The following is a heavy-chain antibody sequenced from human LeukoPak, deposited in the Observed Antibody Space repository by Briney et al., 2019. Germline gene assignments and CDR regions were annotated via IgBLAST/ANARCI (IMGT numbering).Heavy chain of an antibody. D-gene: IGHD3-10*01. V-gene: IGHV3-9*01. Sequence: PGGSLRLSCAASGFTFDDYAMHWVRQAPGKGLEWVSGISWNSGSIGYADSVKGRFTISRDNAKNSLYLQMNSLRAEDTALYYCAKVGPLYGSGSYLYYFDYWGQGTLVTVSS. J-gene: IGHJ4*02. CDR3: AKVGPLYGSGSYLYYFDY. CDR1: GFTFDDYA. CDR2: ISWNSGSI.